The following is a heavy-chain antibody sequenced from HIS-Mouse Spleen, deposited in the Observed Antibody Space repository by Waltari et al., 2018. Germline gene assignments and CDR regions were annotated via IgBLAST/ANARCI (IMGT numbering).Heavy chain of an antibody. CDR2: ISYDGSNK. V-gene: IGHV3-30-3*01. CDR3: ARDHRNNWAIRD. Sequence: QVQLVESGGGVVQPGRSLILSCAASGFIFSSYAMHWVRQAPGKGLEWVAVISYDGSNKYYADSVKGRFTISRDNSKNTLYLQMNSLRAEDTAVYYCARDHRNNWAIRDWGQGTLVTVSS. CDR1: GFIFSSYA. D-gene: IGHD1-20*01. J-gene: IGHJ4*02.